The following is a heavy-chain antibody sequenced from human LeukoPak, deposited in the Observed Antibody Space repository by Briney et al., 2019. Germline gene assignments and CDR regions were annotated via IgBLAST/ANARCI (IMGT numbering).Heavy chain of an antibody. J-gene: IGHJ4*02. CDR2: INPSGGST. V-gene: IGHV1-46*01. Sequence: ASVKVSCKASGYSFTSYYMYWVRQAPGQGLEGMGIINPSGGSTTYAQKFQGRITLTRDTSTSTIYMELSSLRSEDTAVYYCAKITGYRGYIDYWGQGTLVTVSS. D-gene: IGHD1-1*01. CDR3: AKITGYRGYIDY. CDR1: GYSFTSYY.